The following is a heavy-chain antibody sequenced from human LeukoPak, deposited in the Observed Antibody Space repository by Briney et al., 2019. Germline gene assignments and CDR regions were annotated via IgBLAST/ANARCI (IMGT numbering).Heavy chain of an antibody. CDR3: ARVPTMMYDAFDI. V-gene: IGHV4-59*01. J-gene: IGHJ3*02. CDR1: GGSISSYY. Sequence: SETLSLTCTVSGGSISSYYWSWIRQPPGKGLEWIGYIYYSGSTNYNPSLKSRATISVDTSKNQFSLKLSSVTAADTAVYYCARVPTMMYDAFDIWGQGTMVTVSS. CDR2: IYYSGST. D-gene: IGHD3-22*01.